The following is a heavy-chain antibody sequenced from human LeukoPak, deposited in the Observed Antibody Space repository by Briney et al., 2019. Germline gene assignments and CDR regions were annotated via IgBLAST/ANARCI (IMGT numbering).Heavy chain of an antibody. CDR1: GYTFTGYY. V-gene: IGHV1-2*02. Sequence: GASVKVSCKASGYTFTGYYMHWVRQAPGQGLEWMGWINPNSGGTSYAQKFQGRVTMTRDTSISTAYMELSRLRSDDTAVYYCASSRYNWNIDYWGQGTLVTVSS. D-gene: IGHD1-1*01. J-gene: IGHJ4*02. CDR2: INPNSGGT. CDR3: ASSRYNWNIDY.